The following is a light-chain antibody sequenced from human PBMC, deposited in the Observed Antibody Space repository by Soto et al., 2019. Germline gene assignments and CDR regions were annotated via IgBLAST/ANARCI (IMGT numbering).Light chain of an antibody. CDR3: ATWDDSLNAAV. CDR2: IDD. V-gene: IGLV1-44*01. Sequence: QSALTQPPSLSGTPGQRVTISCSGSTSNIAGNTVHWYQHLPETAPKLLIYIDDQRPSGVPDRFSGSKSGTSASLAISGLQSEDEADYYCATWDDSLNAAVFGGGTQLTAL. J-gene: IGLJ7*02. CDR1: TSNIAGNT.